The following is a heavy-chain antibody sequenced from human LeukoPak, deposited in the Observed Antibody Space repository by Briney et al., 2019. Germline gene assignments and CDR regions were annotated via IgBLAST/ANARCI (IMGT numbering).Heavy chain of an antibody. J-gene: IGHJ4*02. CDR3: ARAEPGSYAY. V-gene: IGHV3-64*01. CDR1: GFTFSRYA. D-gene: IGHD1-26*01. Sequence: GGSLRLSCAASGFTFSRYAMHWVRQAPGKGLEYVSAISSNGGSTYYANSVKGRFTISRDNSKNTLYFQMGSLRAEDMAVYYCARAEPGSYAYWGQGTLVTVSS. CDR2: ISSNGGST.